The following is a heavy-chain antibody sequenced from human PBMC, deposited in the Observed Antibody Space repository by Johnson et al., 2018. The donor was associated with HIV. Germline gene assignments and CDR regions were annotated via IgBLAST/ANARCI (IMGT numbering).Heavy chain of an antibody. J-gene: IGHJ3*02. CDR1: GFTFSSYG. Sequence: QLVESGGGVVQPGRSLRLSCAASGFTFSSYGMPWVRQAPGKGLEWVAVISYDGSNKYYADSVKGRFTISRDNSKNTLYLQMNSLRAGDTAVYYCARTNAFDIWGQGTMVIVSS. CDR3: ARTNAFDI. V-gene: IGHV3-30*03. CDR2: ISYDGSNK.